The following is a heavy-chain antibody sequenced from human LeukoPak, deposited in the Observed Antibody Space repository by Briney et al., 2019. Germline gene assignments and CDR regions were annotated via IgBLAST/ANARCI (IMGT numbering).Heavy chain of an antibody. CDR1: GATFSSYA. Sequence: GSSVKVSCKASGATFSSYAISWVRQAPGQGLEWMGRIIPILGIANYAQKFQGRVTITADKSTSTAYMELSSLRSEDTAVYYCARVYYDSSGYYPLDYWGQGTLVTVSS. CDR2: IIPILGIA. D-gene: IGHD3-22*01. V-gene: IGHV1-69*04. J-gene: IGHJ4*02. CDR3: ARVYYDSSGYYPLDY.